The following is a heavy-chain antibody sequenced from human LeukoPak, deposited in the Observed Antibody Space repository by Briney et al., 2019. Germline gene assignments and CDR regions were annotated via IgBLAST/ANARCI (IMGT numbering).Heavy chain of an antibody. D-gene: IGHD4-17*01. CDR3: ATYGDYIVDAFDI. CDR2: IYHTGST. Sequence: SGILSLTCAVSGDSISSGDWWSWVRQPPGKGLEWIGEIYHTGSTNYNPSLKSQVTMSVDKSKNQFSLKLNSVTAADTAVYYCATYGDYIVDAFDIWGQGTMVTVSS. V-gene: IGHV4-4*02. CDR1: GDSISSGDW. J-gene: IGHJ3*02.